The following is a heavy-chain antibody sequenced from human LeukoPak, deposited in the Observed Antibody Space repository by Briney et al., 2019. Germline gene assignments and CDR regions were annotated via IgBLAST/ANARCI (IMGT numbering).Heavy chain of an antibody. Sequence: SETLSLTCTVSVGSISSYYWSWIRQPPGKGLEWIGYIYYSGSTNYNPSLKSQVTISVDTSKNQFSLKLSSVTAADTAVYYCARDHYYDSSGPNYYMDVWGKGTTVTVSS. J-gene: IGHJ6*03. V-gene: IGHV4-59*01. CDR3: ARDHYYDSSGPNYYMDV. D-gene: IGHD3-22*01. CDR2: IYYSGST. CDR1: VGSISSYY.